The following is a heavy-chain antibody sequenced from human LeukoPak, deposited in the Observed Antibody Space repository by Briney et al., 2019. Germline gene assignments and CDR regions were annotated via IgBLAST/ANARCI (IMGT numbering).Heavy chain of an antibody. Sequence: SPGGSLRLSCAASGFTFSSYSMNWVRQAPGKGLEWVSSISTSSSYIYYADSMKGRFTVSRDNAKNSLYLQMNSLRAEDTAVYFCAKDQTPYYWGQGTLVTVSS. CDR3: AKDQTPYY. J-gene: IGHJ4*02. CDR1: GFTFSSYS. CDR2: ISTSSSYI. V-gene: IGHV3-21*04.